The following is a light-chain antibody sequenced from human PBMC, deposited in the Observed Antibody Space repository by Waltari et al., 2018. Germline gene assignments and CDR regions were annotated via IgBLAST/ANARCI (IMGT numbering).Light chain of an antibody. CDR1: QSIGIY. V-gene: IGKV3-20*01. J-gene: IGKJ1*01. Sequence: IVLTQSPGTLSLSPGERATLSCRASQSIGIYLAWYQQKPGQAPRLLMYHASTRATGIPDRFSGSGSGTDFSLTISRLEPEDFAVYYCQKYESLPATFGQGTKVEI. CDR2: HAS. CDR3: QKYESLPAT.